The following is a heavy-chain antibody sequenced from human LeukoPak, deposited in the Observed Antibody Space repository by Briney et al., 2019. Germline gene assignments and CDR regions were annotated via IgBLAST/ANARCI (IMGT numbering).Heavy chain of an antibody. CDR3: AKSAYYDSSGFYREYYFDY. D-gene: IGHD3-22*01. Sequence: GGSLRLSCAASGFTFSSYAMSWVRQAPGKGLEWVSGISGSGDNTYYADSVKGRFTISRDNSKNTLYVQMNSLRAEDTAVYYCAKSAYYDSSGFYREYYFDYWGQGTLVTVSS. J-gene: IGHJ4*02. CDR2: ISGSGDNT. V-gene: IGHV3-23*01. CDR1: GFTFSSYA.